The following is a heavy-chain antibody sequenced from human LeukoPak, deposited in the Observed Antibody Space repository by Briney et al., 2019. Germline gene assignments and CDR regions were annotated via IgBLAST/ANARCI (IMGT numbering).Heavy chain of an antibody. D-gene: IGHD3-10*01. J-gene: IGHJ4*02. CDR3: ARARGSGRTRFDY. Sequence: SETLSLTCTVTGGSISSYYWSWIRQPPGKGLEWIGYIYYTGSTNYNPSLKSRVTISVDTSKNQFSLKLSSVTAADTAVYYCARARGSGRTRFDYWGQGTLVTVSS. CDR2: IYYTGST. CDR1: GGSISSYY. V-gene: IGHV4-59*01.